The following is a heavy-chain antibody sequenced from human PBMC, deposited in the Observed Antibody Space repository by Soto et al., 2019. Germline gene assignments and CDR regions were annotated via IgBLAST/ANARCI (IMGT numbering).Heavy chain of an antibody. CDR2: IGTAGDT. D-gene: IGHD4-17*01. CDR1: GFTFSSYD. CDR3: ARSQYGVLDFDY. J-gene: IGHJ4*02. V-gene: IGHV3-13*01. Sequence: GGSLRLSCAASGFTFSSYDMHWVLQATGKGLEWVSAIGTAGDTYYPGSVKGRFTISRENDKNSLYLQMNSLRAGDTAVYYCARSQYGVLDFDYWGQGTLVTVSS.